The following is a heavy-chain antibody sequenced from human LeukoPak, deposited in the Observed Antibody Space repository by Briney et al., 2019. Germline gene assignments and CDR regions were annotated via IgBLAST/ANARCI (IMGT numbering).Heavy chain of an antibody. CDR3: ARRDWADY. D-gene: IGHD3-9*01. J-gene: IGHJ4*02. Sequence: GGSLRLSCAASGFTFSSYGMHWVRQAPGKGLEWVAVISYDGSNKYYADSVKGRFTISRDNSKNTLYLQMNSLRAEDTAVYYCARRDWADYWGQGTLVTVSS. CDR1: GFTFSSYG. V-gene: IGHV3-30*03. CDR2: ISYDGSNK.